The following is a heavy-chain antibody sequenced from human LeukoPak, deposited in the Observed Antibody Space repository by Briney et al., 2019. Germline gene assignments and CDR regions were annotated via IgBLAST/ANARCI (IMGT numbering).Heavy chain of an antibody. J-gene: IGHJ4*02. CDR1: GYTLTELS. V-gene: IGHV1-24*01. D-gene: IGHD3-22*01. Sequence: ASVKVSCKVSGYTLTELSMHWVRQAPGKGLEWMGGFDPEDGETIYAQKFQGRVTMTEDTSTDTAYMELSSLRSEDTAVYYCATVRGNSHYDSSGYYHYWGQGTLVTVSS. CDR3: ATVRGNSHYDSSGYYHY. CDR2: FDPEDGET.